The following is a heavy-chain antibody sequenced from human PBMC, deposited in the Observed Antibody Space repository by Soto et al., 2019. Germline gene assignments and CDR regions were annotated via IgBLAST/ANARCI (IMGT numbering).Heavy chain of an antibody. V-gene: IGHV3-23*01. CDR1: GFTFSSYA. Sequence: EVQLLESGGGLVQPGGSLRLSCAASGFTFSSYAMSWVRQAPGKGLEWVSAISGSGGSTYYADSVKGRFTISRDNSKNTLYLQMNSLRAEDTAVYYCAKDSYYGIVVVYDAFDIWGQGTMVTVSS. J-gene: IGHJ3*02. CDR2: ISGSGGST. CDR3: AKDSYYGIVVVYDAFDI. D-gene: IGHD3-22*01.